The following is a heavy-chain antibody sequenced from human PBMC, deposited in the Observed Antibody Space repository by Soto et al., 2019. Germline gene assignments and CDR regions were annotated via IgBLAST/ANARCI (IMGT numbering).Heavy chain of an antibody. CDR1: GGTFSSYT. Sequence: QVQLVQSGAEVKKPGSSVKVSCKASGGTFSSYTISWVRQAPGQGLEGMGRIIPILGRANYAQKFQGGVKITADETTRTAYTELSSLISEDTAVYYCASHPLEDYGILTGPAGLLGYWGQGTLVTVSS. V-gene: IGHV1-69*02. D-gene: IGHD3-9*01. CDR2: IIPILGRA. CDR3: ASHPLEDYGILTGPAGLLGY. J-gene: IGHJ4*02.